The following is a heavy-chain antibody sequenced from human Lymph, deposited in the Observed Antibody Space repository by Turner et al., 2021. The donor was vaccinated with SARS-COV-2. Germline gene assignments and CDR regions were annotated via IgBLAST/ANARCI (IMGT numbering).Heavy chain of an antibody. J-gene: IGHJ4*02. Sequence: EVQLVESGGGLVKPGGSLSRSCAASGFTFSRYSMNWVRQAPGKGLEWVTSITFTSSYIYYADSVKGRITNSRVNAKNSLDLQMDSQKGEDTAVYYCARGPPGFPYYFDYWGQGTLVTVSS. D-gene: IGHD5-12*01. CDR2: ITFTSSYI. V-gene: IGHV3-21*01. CDR3: ARGPPGFPYYFDY. CDR1: GFTFSRYS.